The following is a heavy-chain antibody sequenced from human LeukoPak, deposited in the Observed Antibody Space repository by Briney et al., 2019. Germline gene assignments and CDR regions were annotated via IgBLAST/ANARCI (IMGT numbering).Heavy chain of an antibody. CDR3: ARKYGDYSSYFDL. CDR2: ITWNGAGT. D-gene: IGHD4-17*01. CDR1: GFTFDDYG. Sequence: GGSLRLSCAASGFTFDDYGMSWVRQAPGKGLEWVTGITWNGAGTGFADSVKGRFTTPRHHAKNSLYLGMSSLRAEDTALYYCARKYGDYSSYFDLWGRGTLVTVSS. J-gene: IGHJ2*01. V-gene: IGHV3-20*04.